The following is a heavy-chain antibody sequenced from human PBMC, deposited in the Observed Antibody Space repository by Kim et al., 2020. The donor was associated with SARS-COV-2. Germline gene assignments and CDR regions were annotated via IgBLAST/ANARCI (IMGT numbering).Heavy chain of an antibody. CDR3: ASLGAVAGTVCSHS. CDR1: GFTFSSYS. CDR2: ISSNSSYI. J-gene: IGHJ5*01. D-gene: IGHD6-19*01. V-gene: IGHV3-21*01. Sequence: GGSLRLSCAASGFTFSSYSMNWVRQAPGKGLEWVSSISSNSSYIYYAYSVKGRVTISRDNAKNSLHLQMNSLRAEDTAVYYCASLGAVAGTVCSHSWG.